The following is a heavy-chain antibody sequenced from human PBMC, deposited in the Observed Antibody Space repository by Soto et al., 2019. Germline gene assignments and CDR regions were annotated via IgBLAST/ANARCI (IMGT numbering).Heavy chain of an antibody. CDR3: ARIYYYDSSGHGYYYGMDV. Sequence: SEKVSCKASGGTFSSYAIIWVRQAPGQGLEWMGGIIPIFGTANYAQKFQGRVTITADESTSTAYMELSSLRSEDTAVYYCARIYYYDSSGHGYYYGMDVWGQGTTVTVSS. CDR2: IIPIFGTA. J-gene: IGHJ6*02. CDR1: GGTFSSYA. D-gene: IGHD3-22*01. V-gene: IGHV1-69*13.